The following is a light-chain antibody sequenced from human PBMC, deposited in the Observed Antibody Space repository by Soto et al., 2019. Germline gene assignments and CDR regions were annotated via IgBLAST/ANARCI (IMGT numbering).Light chain of an antibody. CDR3: SSYAGSNHLV. V-gene: IGLV2-8*01. CDR1: SSDVGGYNF. J-gene: IGLJ2*01. Sequence: QSALTQPPSASGSPGQSVTISCTGTSSDVGGYNFVSWYQQYPGKAPKLMIYEVNKRPSGVPDRFSGSKSGNTASLTVSRLQSEDEADYFCSSYAGSNHLVFGGGTKLTVL. CDR2: EVN.